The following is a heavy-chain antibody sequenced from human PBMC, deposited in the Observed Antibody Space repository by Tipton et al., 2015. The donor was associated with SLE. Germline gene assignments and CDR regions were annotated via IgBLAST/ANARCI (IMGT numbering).Heavy chain of an antibody. V-gene: IGHV4-39*01. J-gene: IGHJ4*02. D-gene: IGHD3-22*01. CDR3: ATDHYYDSRGSSH. CDR2: IYYSGST. Sequence: TLSLTCTVSGGSISSGSYYWSWIRQPAGKGLEWIGSIYYSGSTNYNPSLKSRVTISVDTSKNQFSLKLSSVTAADTAVYYCATDHYYDSRGSSHWGQGTLVTVSS. CDR1: GGSISSGSYY.